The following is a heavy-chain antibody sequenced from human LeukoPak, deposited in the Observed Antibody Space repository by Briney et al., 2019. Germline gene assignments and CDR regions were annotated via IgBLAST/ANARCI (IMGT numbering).Heavy chain of an antibody. V-gene: IGHV3-74*01. CDR2: INEDGSTT. D-gene: IGHD3-22*01. CDR3: ARVPYSYDSGRAADY. CDR1: GFTFSSYW. J-gene: IGHJ4*02. Sequence: PGGSLRLSCAASGFTFSSYWMHWVRQAPGKGLVWVSRINEDGSTTNYADSVKGRFTISRDNAKNTLYLQMTSLRAEDTAVYYCARVPYSYDSGRAADYWGQGTLVTVSS.